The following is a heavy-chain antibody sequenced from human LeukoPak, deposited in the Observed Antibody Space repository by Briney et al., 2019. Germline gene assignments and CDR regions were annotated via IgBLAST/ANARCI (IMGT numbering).Heavy chain of an antibody. V-gene: IGHV3-21*01. J-gene: IGHJ6*03. Sequence: GGSLRLSCAASGFTFSSYSMNWVRQAPGKGLEWVSSISSSSSYIYYADSVKGRFTISRDNAKNSLYLQMNSLRAEDTAVYYCGRVGKYSSIWYGHYYYYYYMDVWGKGTTVTVSS. CDR1: GFTFSSYS. CDR2: ISSSSSYI. CDR3: GRVGKYSSIWYGHYYYYYYMDV. D-gene: IGHD6-13*01.